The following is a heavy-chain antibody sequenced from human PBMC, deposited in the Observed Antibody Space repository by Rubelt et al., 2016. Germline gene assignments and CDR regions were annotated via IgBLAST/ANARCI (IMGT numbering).Heavy chain of an antibody. CDR3: ARGHYSRVGRASLVY. CDR2: INHSGST. V-gene: IGHV4-34*01. Sequence: QVQLHQWGAGLLKPSETLSLTCAVYDGSFSGYYWNWIRQPPGEGLEWIGEINHSGSTNYNPSLKSRVTVTVDTSKNQCSLNLGSGAAADTAVYYCARGHYSRVGRASLVYWGQGTLVTVYS. D-gene: IGHD4-11*01. CDR1: DGSFSGYY. J-gene: IGHJ4*02.